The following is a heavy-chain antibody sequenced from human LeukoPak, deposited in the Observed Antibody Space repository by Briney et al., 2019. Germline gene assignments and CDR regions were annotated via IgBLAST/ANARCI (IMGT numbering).Heavy chain of an antibody. D-gene: IGHD2-2*01. CDR2: IKQDGSEK. CDR3: ARRDCSSTSCYLGY. CDR1: GITVGSNF. J-gene: IGHJ4*02. Sequence: GGSRRLSCAASGITVGSNFMSWVRQAPGKGLEWVANIKQDGSEKYYVDSVKGRFTISRDNAKNSLYLQMNSLRAEDTAVYYCARRDCSSTSCYLGYWGQGTLVTVSS. V-gene: IGHV3-7*01.